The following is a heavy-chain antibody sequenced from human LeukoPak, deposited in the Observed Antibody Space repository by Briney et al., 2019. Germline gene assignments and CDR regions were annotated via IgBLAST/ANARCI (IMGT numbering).Heavy chain of an antibody. Sequence: GVSLRLSCAASGFTFSSYWMSWVRQAPGKGLEWVANIKQDGSEKYYVDSVKGRFTISRDNAKNSLYLQMNSLRAEDTAVYYCARDNYSSGWYYYYYYYYMDVWGKGTTVTVSS. J-gene: IGHJ6*03. CDR3: ARDNYSSGWYYYYYYYYMDV. D-gene: IGHD6-19*01. CDR2: IKQDGSEK. V-gene: IGHV3-7*01. CDR1: GFTFSSYW.